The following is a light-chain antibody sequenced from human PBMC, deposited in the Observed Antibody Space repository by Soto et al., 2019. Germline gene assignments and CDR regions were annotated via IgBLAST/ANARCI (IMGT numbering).Light chain of an antibody. CDR3: QQYGSSLIT. Sequence: EIVLTQSPGTLSLSPGERATLSCGASESISSTNLGWYQQKPGQAPRLLIYAASSRATGIPVRFSGSGSGTDFTLTISRLEPEDFAVYYCQQYGSSLITFGQGTRLEIK. CDR1: ESISSTN. CDR2: AAS. J-gene: IGKJ5*01. V-gene: IGKV3-20*01.